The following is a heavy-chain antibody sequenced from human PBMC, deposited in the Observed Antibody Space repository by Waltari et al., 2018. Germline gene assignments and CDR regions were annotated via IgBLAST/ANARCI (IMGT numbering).Heavy chain of an antibody. D-gene: IGHD1-26*01. CDR1: GYTFTDSY. Sequence: QVQLVQSGAEVRKPGASVKVSCKTSGYTFTDSYIHWVRQAPGQGLEWMGRMNPNNNYPIYEQKGQGRVTMTRDTSITTAYMELSSLTSDDTALYYCVTQRPWEDYWGQGTRVTVSP. V-gene: IGHV1-2*06. CDR3: VTQRPWEDY. CDR2: MNPNNNYP. J-gene: IGHJ4*02.